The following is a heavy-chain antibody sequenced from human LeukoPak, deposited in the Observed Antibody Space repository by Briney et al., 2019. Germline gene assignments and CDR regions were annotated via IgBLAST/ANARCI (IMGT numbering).Heavy chain of an antibody. V-gene: IGHV3-48*01. CDR2: ISSSSSTT. J-gene: IGHJ3*02. CDR1: GFTFSSYS. D-gene: IGHD1-14*01. Sequence: PGGSLRLSCAASGFTFSSYSMNWVRQAPGKGLEWVSYISSSSSTTYYADSVKGRFTISRDNAKNSLYLQMNSLRAEDTAVYYCARGNRRSADAFDIWGQGTMVTVSS. CDR3: ARGNRRSADAFDI.